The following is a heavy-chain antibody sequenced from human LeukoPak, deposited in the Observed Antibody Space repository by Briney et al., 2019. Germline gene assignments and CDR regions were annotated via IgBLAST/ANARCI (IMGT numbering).Heavy chain of an antibody. CDR1: GYSISSGYY. Sequence: SETLSLTCTVSGYSISSGYYWGWIRQPPGKGLEWIGSIYHSGSTYYNPSLKSRVTISVDTSKNQFSLKLSSVTAADTAVYYCARGLGAKYYYDSSGYYSSGWFDPWGQGTLVTVSS. CDR3: ARGLGAKYYYDSSGYYSSGWFDP. CDR2: IYHSGST. D-gene: IGHD3-22*01. V-gene: IGHV4-38-2*02. J-gene: IGHJ5*02.